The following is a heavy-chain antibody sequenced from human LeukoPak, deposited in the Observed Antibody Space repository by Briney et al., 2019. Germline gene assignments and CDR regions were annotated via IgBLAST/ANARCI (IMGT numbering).Heavy chain of an antibody. J-gene: IGHJ4*02. CDR3: AKGYYYDSSAYYQHLDY. Sequence: PGGSLRLSCAASGFTFTNFGIHWVRQAPGKGLEWVSLISYDGSNKYYADSVKGRFTISRDNSKSTLFLQMNSLRTEDTAVYYCAKGYYYDSSAYYQHLDYWGQGTLVTVSS. D-gene: IGHD3-22*01. V-gene: IGHV3-30*18. CDR2: ISYDGSNK. CDR1: GFTFTNFG.